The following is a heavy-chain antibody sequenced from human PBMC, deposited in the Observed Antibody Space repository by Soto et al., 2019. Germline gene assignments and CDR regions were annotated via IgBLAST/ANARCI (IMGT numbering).Heavy chain of an antibody. CDR1: GYTFTGYY. V-gene: IGHV1-2*04. J-gene: IGHJ6*02. Sequence: GASVKVSCKASGYTFTGYYMHWVRQAPGQGLEWMGWINPNSGGTNYAQKFQGWVTMTRDTSISTAYMELSRLRSDDTAVYYCARDKRGNYGGHSFGVMDYYYYGMDVWGQGTTVTVSS. CDR2: INPNSGGT. CDR3: ARDKRGNYGGHSFGVMDYYYYGMDV. D-gene: IGHD2-21*02.